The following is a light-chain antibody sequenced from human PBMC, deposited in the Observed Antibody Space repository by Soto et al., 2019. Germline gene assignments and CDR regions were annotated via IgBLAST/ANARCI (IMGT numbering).Light chain of an antibody. CDR2: GAS. J-gene: IGKJ1*01. CDR3: HQYGSSPWT. V-gene: IGKV3-15*01. Sequence: EIVMTQSPATLSVSPGERATLSCRASQSVSSNLAWYQQKPGQAPRLLIYGASTRATGIPARFSGSGSGTDFTLTISRLEPEDLAVYYCHQYGSSPWTFGQGTKVDI. CDR1: QSVSSN.